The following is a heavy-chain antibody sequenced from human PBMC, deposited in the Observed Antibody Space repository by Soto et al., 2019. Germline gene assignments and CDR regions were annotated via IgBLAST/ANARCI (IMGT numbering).Heavy chain of an antibody. Sequence: PGGSLRLSCAASGFTFRNYGMNWVRQAPGKGLEWVSYIGIGSSTKYYADSVKGRFTISRDNAKNSLYLQMNSLRAEDTAVYYCTTAPFSFITLPGTSFLIGMDVWGQGTTVTVSS. D-gene: IGHD3-10*01. CDR3: TTAPFSFITLPGTSFLIGMDV. J-gene: IGHJ6*02. CDR2: IGIGSSTK. CDR1: GFTFRNYG. V-gene: IGHV3-48*01.